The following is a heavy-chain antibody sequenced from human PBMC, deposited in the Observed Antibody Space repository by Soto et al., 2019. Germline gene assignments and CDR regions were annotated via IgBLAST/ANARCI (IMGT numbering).Heavy chain of an antibody. V-gene: IGHV1-69*06. CDR2: IIPIFGTA. CDR3: ARDTKYCSSTSCYNWFDP. Sequence: SVKVSCKASGGTFSSYAISWVRQAPGQGLEWMGGIIPIFGTANYAQKFQGRVTITADKSTSTAYMELSSLRSEDTAVYYCARDTKYCSSTSCYNWFDPWGQGTLVTVSS. CDR1: GGTFSSYA. D-gene: IGHD2-2*01. J-gene: IGHJ5*02.